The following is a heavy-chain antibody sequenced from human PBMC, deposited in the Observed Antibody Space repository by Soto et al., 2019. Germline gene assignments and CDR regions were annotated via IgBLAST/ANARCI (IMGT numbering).Heavy chain of an antibody. CDR1: GFTFSSYS. CDR2: ISSSSSYI. CDR3: ARDGGGPYDSSGYYYGWYFDL. V-gene: IGHV3-21*01. J-gene: IGHJ2*01. Sequence: GGSLRLSCAASGFTFSSYSMNWVRQAPGKGLEWVSSISSSSSYIYYADSVKGRFTISRDNAKNSLYLQMNSLRAEDTAVYYCARDGGGPYDSSGYYYGWYFDLWGRGTLVTVSS. D-gene: IGHD3-22*01.